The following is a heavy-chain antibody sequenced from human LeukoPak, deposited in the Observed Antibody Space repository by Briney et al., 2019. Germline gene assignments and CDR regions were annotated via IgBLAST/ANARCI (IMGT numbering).Heavy chain of an antibody. J-gene: IGHJ3*02. D-gene: IGHD4-17*01. CDR1: GFTFDDYA. CDR2: ISWNSGSI. CDR3: AKDITYGDYGAFDI. V-gene: IGHV3-9*01. Sequence: GGSLRLSCAASGFTFDDYAMHWVRQAPGKGPEWVSGISWNSGSIGYADSVKGRFTISRDNAKNSLYLQMNSLRAEDTALYYCAKDITYGDYGAFDIWGQGTMVTVSS.